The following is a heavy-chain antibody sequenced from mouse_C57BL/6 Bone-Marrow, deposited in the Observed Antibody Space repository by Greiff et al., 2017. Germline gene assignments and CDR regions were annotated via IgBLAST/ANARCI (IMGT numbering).Heavy chain of an antibody. J-gene: IGHJ3*01. Sequence: DVKLQESGGGLVQPGGSLKLSCAASGIDFSRYWMSWVRRAPGKGLEWIGEINPDSSTINYAPSLKDKFIISRDNAKNTLYLQMSKVRAEDTALYYCARPGYYGYPWFAYWGQGTLVTVSA. CDR1: GIDFSRYW. D-gene: IGHD2-2*01. CDR3: ARPGYYGYPWFAY. V-gene: IGHV4-1*01. CDR2: INPDSSTI.